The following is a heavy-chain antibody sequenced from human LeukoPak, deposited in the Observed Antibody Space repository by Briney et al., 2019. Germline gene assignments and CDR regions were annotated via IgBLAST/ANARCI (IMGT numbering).Heavy chain of an antibody. J-gene: IGHJ4*02. Sequence: GGSLRLSCAASGFTFSSYAMSWVRQAPGKGLEWVSAISGSGGSTCYADSVKGRFTISRDNSKNTLYLQMNSLRAEDTAVYYCAKDLGDILTGYYNYWGQGTLVTVSS. CDR2: ISGSGGST. V-gene: IGHV3-23*01. D-gene: IGHD3-9*01. CDR3: AKDLGDILTGYYNY. CDR1: GFTFSSYA.